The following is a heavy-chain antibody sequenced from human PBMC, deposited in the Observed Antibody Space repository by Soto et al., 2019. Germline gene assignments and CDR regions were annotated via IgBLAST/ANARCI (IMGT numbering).Heavy chain of an antibody. J-gene: IGHJ4*02. CDR2: MSHDGGNR. D-gene: IGHD6-13*01. Sequence: QVHLVESGGGVVQPGRSLRLSCAASGFTFSSYTMHWVRQAPGKGLEWVAVMSHDGGNRYYADSVKGRFTISRDNSKSTFYLQVSSLRLEDTALYFCARDLGSSYDSWGQGTPGTVAA. V-gene: IGHV3-30-3*01. CDR3: ARDLGSSYDS. CDR1: GFTFSSYT.